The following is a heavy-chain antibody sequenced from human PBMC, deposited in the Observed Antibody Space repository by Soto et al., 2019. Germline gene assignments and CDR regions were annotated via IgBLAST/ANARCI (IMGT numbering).Heavy chain of an antibody. J-gene: IGHJ4*02. CDR1: GESISSGGYY. CDR3: ARASSSSSAADY. Sequence: QVQLQESGPGLVKASQTLSLICSVSGESISSGGYYWSWIRHHPGKGLEWIGYIYDSESAYYNPYLQSRVTISMDTSKNHFAMKLSSVTAADTAVYYCARASSSSSAADYWGQGTLITVSS. V-gene: IGHV4-31*03. CDR2: IYDSESA. D-gene: IGHD6-6*01.